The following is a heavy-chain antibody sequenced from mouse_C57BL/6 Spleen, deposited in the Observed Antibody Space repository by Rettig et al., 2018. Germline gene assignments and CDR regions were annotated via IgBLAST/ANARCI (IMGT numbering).Heavy chain of an antibody. Sequence: GVIWSGGSTDYNAAFISRLSISKDNSKSQVFFKMNSLQADDTAIYYCARNDYGSSYLFDYWGQGTTLTVSS. J-gene: IGHJ2*01. V-gene: IGHV2-2*01. D-gene: IGHD1-1*01. CDR3: ARNDYGSSYLFDY. CDR2: IWSGGST.